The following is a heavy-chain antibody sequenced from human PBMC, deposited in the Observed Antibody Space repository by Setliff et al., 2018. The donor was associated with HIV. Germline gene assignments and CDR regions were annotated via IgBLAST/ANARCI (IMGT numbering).Heavy chain of an antibody. CDR1: GFIGSSFW. V-gene: IGHV3-7*01. Sequence: PGGSLRLSCAAFGFIGSSFWMNWVRQAPGKGLEWVANITEDGSERSCVDSVKGRFTISKDNAKNTLFLQMCSLRAEDTAVYCCASARPNTEVSFFDHWGPGSLVTVSS. CDR3: ASARPNTEVSFFDH. CDR2: ITEDGSER. J-gene: IGHJ4*02. D-gene: IGHD1-20*01.